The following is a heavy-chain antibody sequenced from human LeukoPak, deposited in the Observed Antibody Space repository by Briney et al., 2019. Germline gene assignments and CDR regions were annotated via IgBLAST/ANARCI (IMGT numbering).Heavy chain of an antibody. V-gene: IGHV3-23*01. D-gene: IGHD2-2*03. J-gene: IGHJ5*02. CDR3: AKHCSGYCNTASEKRFDP. Sequence: QSGGSLTLSCAASGFTFSSYSMNWLPPAPGRGGEWCSDIGSNNVPTVYAASVKGRFTITSANSPIMLYLQMGSLRVEDTDVYYCAKHCSGYCNTASEKRFDPWGQGTLVTVSS. CDR2: IGSNNVPT. CDR1: GFTFSSYS.